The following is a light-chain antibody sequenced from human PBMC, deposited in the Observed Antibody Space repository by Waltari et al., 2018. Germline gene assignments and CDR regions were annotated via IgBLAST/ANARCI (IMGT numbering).Light chain of an antibody. CDR1: DIGTRS. CDR3: HVWDTRTDHVV. J-gene: IGLJ2*01. CDR2: DDS. Sequence: SYVLTQPPSVSVAPGQTARIPCGGNDIGTRSVHWYQQKPGQAPVLVVFDDSDRPSGIPERFSGSNSANTATLTISRVEAGDEADYYCHVWDTRTDHVVFGGGTKLTVL. V-gene: IGLV3-21*02.